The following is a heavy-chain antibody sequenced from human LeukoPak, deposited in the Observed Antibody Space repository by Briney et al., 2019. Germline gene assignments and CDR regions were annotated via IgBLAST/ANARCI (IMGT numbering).Heavy chain of an antibody. CDR1: GGSFSGYY. Sequence: SETLSLTCAVYGGSFSGYYWSWIRQPPGKGLEWIGEINHSGSTNYNPSLKSRVTISVDTSKNQFSLKLSSVTAADTAVYHCARGPAYSRGLRSGMDVWGQGTTVTVSS. CDR2: INHSGST. D-gene: IGHD6-19*01. J-gene: IGHJ6*02. CDR3: ARGPAYSRGLRSGMDV. V-gene: IGHV4-34*01.